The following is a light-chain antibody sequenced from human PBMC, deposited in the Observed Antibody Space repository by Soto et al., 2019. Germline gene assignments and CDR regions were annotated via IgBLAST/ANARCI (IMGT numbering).Light chain of an antibody. CDR1: SDDGGYNY. V-gene: IGLV2-14*01. J-gene: IGLJ1*01. CDR2: DVS. Sequence: QSVLTQPASVSGSPGQSITISCTGSDDGGYNYVSWYQQHPGKAPKLMIYDVSNRPSGVSNRFSGSKSGNTASLTISGLQVEDEADYYCSSYTNSNTLVFGTGTKLTVL. CDR3: SSYTNSNTLV.